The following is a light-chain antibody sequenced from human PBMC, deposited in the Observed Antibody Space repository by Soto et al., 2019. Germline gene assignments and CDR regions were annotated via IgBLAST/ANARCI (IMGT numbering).Light chain of an antibody. V-gene: IGKV3-20*01. Sequence: EIVLTQSPGTLSLSPGERATLSCRASQSVSSSYLAWYQQKPGQAPRLLMYGASSRATGIPDRFSGGGSATDFTLTISRLEPEDSAVYYCQQYGSSPYTFGQGTKLEIK. J-gene: IGKJ2*01. CDR2: GAS. CDR3: QQYGSSPYT. CDR1: QSVSSSY.